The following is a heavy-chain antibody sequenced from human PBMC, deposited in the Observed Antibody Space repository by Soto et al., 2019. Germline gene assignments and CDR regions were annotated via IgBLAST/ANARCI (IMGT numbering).Heavy chain of an antibody. Sequence: GGSLRLSCAASGFTFSDYYMSWIRQAPGKGLEWVSYISSSGSTIYYADSVKGRFTISRDNAKNSLYLQMNSLRAEDTAVYYCARDGYYDFWSGYYTDYYYYYMDVWGKGTTVTVSS. V-gene: IGHV3-11*01. CDR3: ARDGYYDFWSGYYTDYYYYYMDV. CDR1: GFTFSDYY. J-gene: IGHJ6*03. D-gene: IGHD3-3*01. CDR2: ISSSGSTI.